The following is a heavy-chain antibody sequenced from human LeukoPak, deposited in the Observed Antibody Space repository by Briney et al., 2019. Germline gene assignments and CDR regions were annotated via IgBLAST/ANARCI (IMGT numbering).Heavy chain of an antibody. CDR2: IYSGGST. CDR3: AREHCSGGSCYYTAFDI. Sequence: GGSLRLSCAASGFTVSSNYMSWVRNAPGKGLEWVSVIYSGGSTYYADSVKGRFTISRDNSKNTLYLQMNSLRAEDTAVYYCAREHCSGGSCYYTAFDIWGQGTMVTVSS. D-gene: IGHD2-15*01. V-gene: IGHV3-53*01. CDR1: GFTVSSNY. J-gene: IGHJ3*02.